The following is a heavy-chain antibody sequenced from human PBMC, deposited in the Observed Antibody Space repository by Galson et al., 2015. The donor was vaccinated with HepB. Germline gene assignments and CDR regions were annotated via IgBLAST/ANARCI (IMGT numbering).Heavy chain of an antibody. J-gene: IGHJ4*02. CDR1: GFTLSGPA. V-gene: IGHV3-73*01. Sequence: SLRLSCAAPGFTLSGPAIHWVRQASGKGLAWVRRIRSKASNYAPAYAAALKGRFTISSDDSKNTAYLHMIGLKTEDTAVYYCTRLGDFSGYSSSWGPGTLVTVSS. CDR3: TRLGDFSGYSSS. CDR2: IRSKASNYAP. D-gene: IGHD2-2*01.